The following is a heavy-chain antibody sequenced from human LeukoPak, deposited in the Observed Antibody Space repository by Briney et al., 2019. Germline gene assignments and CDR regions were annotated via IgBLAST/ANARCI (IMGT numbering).Heavy chain of an antibody. CDR2: IWYSGNT. V-gene: IGHV4-39*01. CDR1: GGSISSSNYY. D-gene: IGHD6-13*01. CDR3: SRRRIAAAGTDP. J-gene: IGHJ5*02. Sequence: SETLSLTCIVSGGSISSSNYYWDWIRQPPGKGLEWIRSIWYSGNTWYNPSLKNRVTISVDTSKNQFSLKLRSVTAADTAVYYCSRRRIAAAGTDPWGQGTLVTVSS.